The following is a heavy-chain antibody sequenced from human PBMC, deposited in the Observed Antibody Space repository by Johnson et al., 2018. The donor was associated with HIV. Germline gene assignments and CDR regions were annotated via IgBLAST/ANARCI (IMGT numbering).Heavy chain of an antibody. CDR3: AKDRGSDQGRDGAFDI. Sequence: VQLVESGGGVVQPGRSLRLSCAASGFTFDDYAMHWVRQAPGKGLKWVSGISWNGGNIGYADSVKGRFIISRDNAKNSLYLQMRSLRTEDSAFDYCAKDRGSDQGRDGAFDIWGLGTLVTVSS. CDR2: ISWNGGNI. D-gene: IGHD5-24*01. J-gene: IGHJ3*02. V-gene: IGHV3-9*01. CDR1: GFTFDDYA.